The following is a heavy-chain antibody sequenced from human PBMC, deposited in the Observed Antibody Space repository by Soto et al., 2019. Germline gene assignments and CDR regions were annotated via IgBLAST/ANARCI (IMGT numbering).Heavy chain of an antibody. CDR1: GFTFSSYA. CDR3: ARRGPGTYFDY. D-gene: IGHD6-13*01. CDR2: ISGSGGST. V-gene: IGHV3-23*01. Sequence: RLSCAASGFTFSSYAMSWVRQAPGKGLEWVSVISGSGGSTYYADSVKGRFTISRDNSKNTLYLQMNSLRAEDTAGYYCARRGPGTYFDYWGQGTLVTVSS. J-gene: IGHJ4*02.